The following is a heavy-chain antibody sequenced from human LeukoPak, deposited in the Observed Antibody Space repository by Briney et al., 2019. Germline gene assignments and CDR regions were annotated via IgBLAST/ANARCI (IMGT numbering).Heavy chain of an antibody. D-gene: IGHD5-18*01. CDR1: GFTFSSYG. Sequence: GGSLRLSCAASGFTFSSYGMHWVRQAPGKGLEWVAVIWYEGSNKYYADSVKGRFTISKDNSKNTLYLQMNSLRAEDTAVYYCARGRGYSYADWFDPWGQGTLVTVSS. CDR2: IWYEGSNK. CDR3: ARGRGYSYADWFDP. J-gene: IGHJ5*02. V-gene: IGHV3-33*01.